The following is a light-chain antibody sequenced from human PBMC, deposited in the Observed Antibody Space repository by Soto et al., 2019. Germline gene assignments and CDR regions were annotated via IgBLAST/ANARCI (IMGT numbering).Light chain of an antibody. CDR2: EVS. CDR1: SSDVGGYNY. CDR3: SSYTTSNNYV. J-gene: IGLJ1*01. Sequence: QSALTQPASVSGSPGQSITISCTGTSSDVGGYNYVSWYQQHPGKAPKLMIYEVSNRPSGVSNRFSGFKSGTTASLTVSGLQPEDEADYICSSYTTSNNYVFGTGTKLTVL. V-gene: IGLV2-14*01.